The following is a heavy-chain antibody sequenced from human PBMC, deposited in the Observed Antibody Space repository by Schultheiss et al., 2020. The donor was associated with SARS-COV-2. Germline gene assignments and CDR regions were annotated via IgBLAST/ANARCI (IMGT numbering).Heavy chain of an antibody. Sequence: GGSLRLSCAASGFTFSGSAMHWVRQASGKGLEWVGRIRSKANSYATAYAASVKGRITISRDNSKNTLYLQMNSLRAEDTAVYYCARDLGSSWTYYFDYWGQGNLVTVSS. CDR1: GFTFSGSA. V-gene: IGHV3-73*01. D-gene: IGHD6-13*01. CDR2: IRSKANSYAT. CDR3: ARDLGSSWTYYFDY. J-gene: IGHJ4*02.